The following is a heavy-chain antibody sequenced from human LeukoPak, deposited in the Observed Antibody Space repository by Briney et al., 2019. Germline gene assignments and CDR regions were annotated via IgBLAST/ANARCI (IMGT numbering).Heavy chain of an antibody. Sequence: SQTLSLTCTVSGGSISSGDYYWSWIRQPQGKGLEWIGYIYYSGSTYYNPSLKSRVTISVDTSKNQFSLKLSSVTAADTAVYYCARHCSSTSCYSGLDYWGQGTLVTVSS. CDR2: IYYSGST. CDR3: ARHCSSTSCYSGLDY. D-gene: IGHD2-2*02. J-gene: IGHJ4*02. CDR1: GGSISSGDYY. V-gene: IGHV4-30-4*08.